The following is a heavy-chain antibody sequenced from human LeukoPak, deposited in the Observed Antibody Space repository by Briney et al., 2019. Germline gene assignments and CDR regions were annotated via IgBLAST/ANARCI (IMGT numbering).Heavy chain of an antibody. CDR3: ARTYCSGGSCYFDY. Sequence: QPGGSLRLSCAASGFTFSSYWMNWARQAPGKGLEWVASINHNGNVNYYVDSVKGRFTISRDNAKNSLYLQMSNLRAEDTAVYYCARTYCSGGSCYFDYWGQGTLVTVSS. CDR2: INHNGNVN. V-gene: IGHV3-7*03. D-gene: IGHD2-15*01. CDR1: GFTFSSYW. J-gene: IGHJ4*02.